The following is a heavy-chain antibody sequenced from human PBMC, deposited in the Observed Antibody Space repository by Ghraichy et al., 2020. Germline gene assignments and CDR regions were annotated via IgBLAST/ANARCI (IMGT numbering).Heavy chain of an antibody. V-gene: IGHV3-30*18. J-gene: IGHJ6*03. CDR2: ISYDGSNK. Sequence: GGSLRLSCAASGFTFSSYGMHWVRQAPGKGLEWVAVISYDGSNKYYADSVKGRFTISRDNSKNTLYLQMNSLRAEDTAVYYCAKDGPPTCSSTSCYARDRVYYYYYYMDVWGKGTTVTVSS. CDR3: AKDGPPTCSSTSCYARDRVYYYYYYMDV. CDR1: GFTFSSYG. D-gene: IGHD2-2*01.